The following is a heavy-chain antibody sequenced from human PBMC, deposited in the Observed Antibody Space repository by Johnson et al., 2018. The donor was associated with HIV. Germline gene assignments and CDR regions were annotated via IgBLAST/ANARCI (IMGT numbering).Heavy chain of an antibody. CDR1: GFTFSDSY. D-gene: IGHD6-19*01. Sequence: EVQLVESGGGLVKPGGSLRLSCAASGFTFSDSYMNWIRQAPGKGLEWVGRIKSKTDGGTTDYAAPVKGRFTISRDDSKNTLYLQMNSLRDEDTAVYYCARDLRNSGWSNGFDVWGQGTMVTVSS. CDR3: ARDLRNSGWSNGFDV. V-gene: IGHV3-15*01. J-gene: IGHJ3*01. CDR2: IKSKTDGGTT.